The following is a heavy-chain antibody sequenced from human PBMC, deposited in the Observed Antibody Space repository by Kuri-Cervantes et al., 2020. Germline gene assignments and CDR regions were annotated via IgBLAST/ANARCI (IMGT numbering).Heavy chain of an antibody. J-gene: IGHJ6*03. D-gene: IGHD1-26*01. V-gene: IGHV1-18*01. CDR1: GYTFTSYG. CDR3: ARSSGTLDYYYMDV. CDR2: ISAYNGDT. Sequence: ASVKVSCKASGYTFTSYGISWVRQAPGQGLEWMGWISAYNGDTNYAQKLQGRVTMTRDMSFSTAYMELSRLRSDDTAVYYCARSSGTLDYYYMDVWGKGTTVTVSS.